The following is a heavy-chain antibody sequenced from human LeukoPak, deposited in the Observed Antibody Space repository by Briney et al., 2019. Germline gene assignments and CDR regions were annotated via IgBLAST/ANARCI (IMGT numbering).Heavy chain of an antibody. CDR3: ARGPDIVVVPAAMQGGVYYYYGMDV. J-gene: IGHJ6*02. CDR2: IYTSGST. Sequence: SETLSLTCTVSGGSISSYFWSWIRQPARKGLEWIGRIYTSGSTNYNPSLKSRVTMSVDTSKNQFSLKLSSVTAADTAVYYCARGPDIVVVPAAMQGGVYYYYGMDVWGQGTTVTVSS. D-gene: IGHD2-2*01. CDR1: GGSISSYF. V-gene: IGHV4-4*07.